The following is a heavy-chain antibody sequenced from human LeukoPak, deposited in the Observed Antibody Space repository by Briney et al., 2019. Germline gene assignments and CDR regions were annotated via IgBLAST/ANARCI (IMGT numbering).Heavy chain of an antibody. Sequence: SETRSLTCAVYGGSFSGYYWSWIRQPPGKGLEWIGEINHSGSTNYNPSLKSRVTISVDTSKNQFSLKLSSVTAADAAVYYCARAPPSIPLDYWGQGTLVTVSS. J-gene: IGHJ4*02. CDR2: INHSGST. CDR3: ARAPPSIPLDY. D-gene: IGHD2-2*02. V-gene: IGHV4-34*01. CDR1: GGSFSGYY.